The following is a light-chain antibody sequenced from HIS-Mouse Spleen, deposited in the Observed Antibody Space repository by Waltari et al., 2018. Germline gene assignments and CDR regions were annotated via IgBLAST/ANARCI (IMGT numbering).Light chain of an antibody. J-gene: IGLJ2*01. CDR2: ADS. Sequence: SYELTQPPSVSVSPGQTARITCSGDALPKKYAYWYQQKSGQAPVLVISADSKRLSGIPERFSGSSSGTMTTLTISGAQVEDEADYYCYSTDSSGNHRVFGGGTKLTVL. V-gene: IGLV3-10*01. CDR3: YSTDSSGNHRV. CDR1: ALPKKY.